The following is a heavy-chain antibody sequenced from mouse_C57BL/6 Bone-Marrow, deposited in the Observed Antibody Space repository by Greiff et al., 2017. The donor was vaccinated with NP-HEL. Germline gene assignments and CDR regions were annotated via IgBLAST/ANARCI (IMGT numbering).Heavy chain of an antibody. V-gene: IGHV1-19*01. Sequence: EVQGVESGPVLVKPGASVKMSCKASGYTFTDYYMNWVKQSHGKSLEWIGVINPYNGGTSYNQKFKGKATLTVDKSSSTAYMELNSLTSEDSAVYYCARDPTAQATYYAMGYWGQGTSVTVSS. J-gene: IGHJ4*01. CDR2: INPYNGGT. CDR1: GYTFTDYY. CDR3: ARDPTAQATYYAMGY. D-gene: IGHD3-2*02.